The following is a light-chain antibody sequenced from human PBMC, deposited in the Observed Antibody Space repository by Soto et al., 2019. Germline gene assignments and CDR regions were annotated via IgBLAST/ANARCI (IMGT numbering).Light chain of an antibody. Sequence: EIVLTQSPGTLSLSPGERATLSCRASQSVSSSYLAWYQQKPGQAPRLLIYGASSRATGIPDRFSGSGSGTDFTLTISRLEPEDFAVNYCQQYGSLPIFTFGPGTKVDIK. J-gene: IGKJ3*01. CDR3: QQYGSLPIFT. V-gene: IGKV3-20*01. CDR1: QSVSSSY. CDR2: GAS.